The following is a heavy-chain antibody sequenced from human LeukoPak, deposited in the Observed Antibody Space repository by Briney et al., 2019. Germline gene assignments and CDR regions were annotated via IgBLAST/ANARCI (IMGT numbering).Heavy chain of an antibody. D-gene: IGHD3-3*01. CDR3: ATQNVWSGSYYYYYMDV. CDR1: RGSISSYY. V-gene: IGHV4-4*07. J-gene: IGHJ6*03. Sequence: SETLSLTCTVSRGSISSYYWSWIRQPAGKGLEWMGRIYTSGSTNYNPSLKSRVTMSVDTSKNQFSLKLSSVTAADTAVYYCATQNVWSGSYYYYYMDVWGKGTTVTVSS. CDR2: IYTSGST.